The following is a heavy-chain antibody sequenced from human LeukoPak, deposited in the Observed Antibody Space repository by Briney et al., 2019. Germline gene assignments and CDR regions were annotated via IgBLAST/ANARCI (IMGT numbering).Heavy chain of an antibody. CDR2: INHSGST. V-gene: IGHV4-34*01. Sequence: SETLSLTCAVYGGSFSGYYWSWIRQPPGKGLEWIGEINHSGSTNYNPSLKSRVTISVDTSKNQFSLKLSSVTAADTAVYYCARQNEGVRGVIVYYYYYYMDVWGKGTTVTISS. J-gene: IGHJ6*03. CDR3: ARQNEGVRGVIVYYYYYYMDV. D-gene: IGHD3-10*01. CDR1: GGSFSGYY.